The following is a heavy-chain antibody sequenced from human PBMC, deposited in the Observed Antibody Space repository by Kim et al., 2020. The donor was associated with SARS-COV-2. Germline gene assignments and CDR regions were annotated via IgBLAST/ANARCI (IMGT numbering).Heavy chain of an antibody. CDR1: GFTFSSYG. V-gene: IGHV3-33*05. J-gene: IGHJ4*02. Sequence: GSLRLSCAASGFTFSSYGMHWVRQAPGKGLEWVAVISYDGSNKYYADSVKGRFTISRDNSKNTLYLQMNSLRAEDTAVYYCARDDDILLSAVDYWGQGTLVTVSS. D-gene: IGHD3-9*01. CDR2: ISYDGSNK. CDR3: ARDDDILLSAVDY.